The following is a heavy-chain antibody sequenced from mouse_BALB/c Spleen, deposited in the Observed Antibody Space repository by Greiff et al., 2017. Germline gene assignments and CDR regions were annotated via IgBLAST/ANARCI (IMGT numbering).Heavy chain of an antibody. CDR3: ARLITTVVADY. Sequence: EVQVVESGGDLVKPGGSLKLSCAASGFTFSSYGMSWVRQTPDKRLEWVATISSGGSYTYYPDSVKGRFTISRDNAKNTLYLQMSSLKSEDTAMYYCARLITTVVADYWGQGTTLTVSS. CDR2: ISSGGSYT. D-gene: IGHD1-1*01. CDR1: GFTFSSYG. J-gene: IGHJ2*01. V-gene: IGHV5-6*01.